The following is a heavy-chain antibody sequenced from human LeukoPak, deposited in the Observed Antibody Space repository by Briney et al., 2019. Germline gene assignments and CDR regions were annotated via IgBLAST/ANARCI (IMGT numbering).Heavy chain of an antibody. J-gene: IGHJ4*02. CDR3: ARAGVRWPQPFNY. D-gene: IGHD5-24*01. V-gene: IGHV3-11*01. CDR2: ISSSGSTI. Sequence: KTGGSLRLSCAASGFTFSEYYMSWIRQAPGKGLEWVSYISSSGSTIYYADSVKGRFTISRDNAKNSLYLQMNSLRAEATAVYYCARAGVRWPQPFNYWGQGTLVTVSS. CDR1: GFTFSEYY.